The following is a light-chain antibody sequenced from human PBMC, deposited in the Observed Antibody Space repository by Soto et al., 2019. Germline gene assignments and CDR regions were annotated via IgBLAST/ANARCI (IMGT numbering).Light chain of an antibody. CDR3: QQYDILPIT. Sequence: EIVLTQSPATLSLSPGERATLSCRASQSVSSYLAWYQQKPGQAPSLLIYDASNRATGIPARFSGSGSGTHFTFTISSLQTEDIGTYYCQQYDILPITFGRGARLEIK. J-gene: IGKJ5*01. V-gene: IGKV3-11*01. CDR1: QSVSSY. CDR2: DAS.